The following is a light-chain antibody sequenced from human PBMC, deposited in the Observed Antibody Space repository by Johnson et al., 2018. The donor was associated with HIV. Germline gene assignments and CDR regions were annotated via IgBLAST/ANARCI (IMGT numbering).Light chain of an antibody. CDR1: SSNIGNNY. J-gene: IGLJ1*01. CDR2: DNN. V-gene: IGLV1-51*01. CDR3: GTWDSSLSAAPYV. Sequence: QSVLTQPPSVSAAPGQKVTISCSGSSSNIGNNYVSWYQQVPGTAPKLLIYDNNKRPSGIPDRFSGSKSGTSATLGITGLQTGDEADYYCGTWDSSLSAAPYVFGTGTKVTVL.